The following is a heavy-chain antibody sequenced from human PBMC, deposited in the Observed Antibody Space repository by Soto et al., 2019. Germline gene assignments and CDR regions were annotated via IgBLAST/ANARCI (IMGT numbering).Heavy chain of an antibody. V-gene: IGHV3-23*01. CDR2: ILVDGRT. D-gene: IGHD2-8*02. J-gene: IGHJ3*02. CDR1: GFICSSYD. Sequence: GGSLRLSCAASGFICSSYDMSWVRQAPGKGLEWVSTILVDGRTFYVDSGKGRFTISRDSSQNTVYLQMNSLTVGDTALYYCAKATATGGGAFDICGQGTMVTVSS. CDR3: AKATATGGGAFDI.